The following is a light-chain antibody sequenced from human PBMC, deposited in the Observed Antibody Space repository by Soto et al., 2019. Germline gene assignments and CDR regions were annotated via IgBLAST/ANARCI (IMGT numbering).Light chain of an antibody. Sequence: DIQMTQSPSSLSASVGDRVTITCRASQGIRNDLAWYQQKPGKAPKRLIYSASSLQSGVPSRFSGSGSGTXXTXTXSSXXXXDFATYYCLQHADYPRTFGQGTKVEFK. CDR2: SAS. CDR3: LQHADYPRT. J-gene: IGKJ1*01. CDR1: QGIRND. V-gene: IGKV1-17*01.